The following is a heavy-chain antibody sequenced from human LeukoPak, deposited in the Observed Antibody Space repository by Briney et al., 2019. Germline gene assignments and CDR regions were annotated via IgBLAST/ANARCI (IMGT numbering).Heavy chain of an antibody. CDR3: ARPLRFYYFYYGMDV. CDR1: GFTLSSYA. CDR2: ISNDGSNK. V-gene: IGHV3-30*04. Sequence: GGSLRLSCSGSGFTLSSYAMHWVRQAPGKGLEWVAVISNDGSNKYYADSVKGRFTISRDNSKNTLNLQMNSLRTEDTAVYYCARPLRFYYFYYGMDVWGQGTTVTVSS. J-gene: IGHJ6*02. D-gene: IGHD5/OR15-5a*01.